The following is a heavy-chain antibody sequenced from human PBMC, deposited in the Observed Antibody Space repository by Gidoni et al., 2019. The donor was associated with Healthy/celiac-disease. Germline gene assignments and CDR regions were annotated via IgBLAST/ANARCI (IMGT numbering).Heavy chain of an antibody. V-gene: IGHV3-33*01. Sequence: QVQLVESGGGVVQPGRSLRLSCAASGFTFSSYGMHWVRQAPGKGLEWVAVIWYDGSNKYYADSVKGRFTISRDNSKNTLYLQMNSLRAEDTAVYYCARDYLSCYSTACYYYGMDVWGQGTTVTVSS. CDR2: IWYDGSNK. CDR3: ARDYLSCYSTACYYYGMDV. D-gene: IGHD2-15*01. J-gene: IGHJ6*02. CDR1: GFTFSSYG.